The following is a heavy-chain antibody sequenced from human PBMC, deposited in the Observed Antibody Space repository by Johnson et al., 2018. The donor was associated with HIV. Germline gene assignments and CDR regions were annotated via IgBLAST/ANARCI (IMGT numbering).Heavy chain of an antibody. Sequence: QVQLVESGGGVVQPGRSLRLSCAASGLTFSSYAMHWVRQAPGKGLEWVAVISYDGSNKYYADSVKGRFTISRDNSKNTLYLQMNSLRPEDTAVYYCARDYYDSSAYYYQDVESAFDIWGQGTMVTVSS. CDR1: GLTFSSYA. CDR2: ISYDGSNK. CDR3: ARDYYDSSAYYYQDVESAFDI. D-gene: IGHD3-22*01. V-gene: IGHV3-30*04. J-gene: IGHJ3*02.